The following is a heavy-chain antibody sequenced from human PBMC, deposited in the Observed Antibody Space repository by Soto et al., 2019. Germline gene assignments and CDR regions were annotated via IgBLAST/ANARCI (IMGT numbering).Heavy chain of an antibody. D-gene: IGHD3-3*02. CDR3: AKSYGDTWKHYYFDY. J-gene: IGHJ4*02. V-gene: IGHV3-23*01. CDR1: RFTFSGYS. Sequence: EVQLLESGGGLVQPGGSLRLSCAASRFTFSGYSMSWVRQAPGKGLEWVPGISGSGGSTYYADSVKGRFTISRDNSESTLFLQMNSLRAEDTALYYCAKSYGDTWKHYYFDYWGQGTLVTVSS. CDR2: ISGSGGST.